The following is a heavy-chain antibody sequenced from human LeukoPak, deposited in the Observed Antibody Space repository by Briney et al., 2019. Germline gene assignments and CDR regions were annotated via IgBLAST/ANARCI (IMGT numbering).Heavy chain of an antibody. V-gene: IGHV4-4*02. CDR1: GGSISSTNW. J-gene: IGHJ3*02. D-gene: IGHD3-22*01. CDR3: ARGWSFYYDSSAYYSRHAFDI. CDR2: IYHSGST. Sequence: SETLSLTCAVSGGSISSTNWWSWVRQPPGKGLEWIGEIYHSGSTNYNPSLKSRVTISLDKSKNQFSLKLSSVTAADTAVYYCARGWSFYYDSSAYYSRHAFDIWGQGTMVTVSS.